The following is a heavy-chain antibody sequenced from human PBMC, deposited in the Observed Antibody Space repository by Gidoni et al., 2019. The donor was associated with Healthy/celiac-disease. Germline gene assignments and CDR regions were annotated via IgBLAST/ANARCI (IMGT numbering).Heavy chain of an antibody. V-gene: IGHV3-21*01. J-gene: IGHJ4*02. CDR2: ISSSSSSI. CDR1: GFTFSSYS. D-gene: IGHD3-22*01. Sequence: EVQLVAPGGGLVKPGGSLLLLCAASGFTFSSYSMNWVLQAPGKGLEWVSSISSSSSSIYYADSVKGRFTISRDNAKNSLYLQMNSLRAEDTAVYYCASGIVVAQHYLYFDYWGQGTLVTVSS. CDR3: ASGIVVAQHYLYFDY.